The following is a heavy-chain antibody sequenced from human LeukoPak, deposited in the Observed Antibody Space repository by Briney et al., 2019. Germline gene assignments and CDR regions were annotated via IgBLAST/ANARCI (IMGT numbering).Heavy chain of an antibody. V-gene: IGHV7-4-1*02. Sequence: ASVKVSCKASGGTFSSYAISWVRQAPGQGLEWMGWINTNTGNPTYAQGFTGRFVFSLDTSVSTAYLQISSLKAEDTAVYYCARDKYQLPCEIDYWGQGTLVTVSS. CDR1: GGTFSSYA. CDR2: INTNTGNP. CDR3: ARDKYQLPCEIDY. D-gene: IGHD2-2*01. J-gene: IGHJ4*02.